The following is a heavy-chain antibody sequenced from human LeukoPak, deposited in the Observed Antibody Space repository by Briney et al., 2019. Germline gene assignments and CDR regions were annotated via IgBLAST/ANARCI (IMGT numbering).Heavy chain of an antibody. D-gene: IGHD6-19*01. J-gene: IGHJ4*02. Sequence: GALRLSCAASGFTFSDYYMSWIRQAPGTGLEWVANIKQDGSDRNYVTSVRGRFTISRDNAESSLYLQMNSLRVEDTAVYYCVRNLAVAGTCFDSWGQGTLVTVSS. V-gene: IGHV3-7*03. CDR2: IKQDGSDR. CDR1: GFTFSDYY. CDR3: VRNLAVAGTCFDS.